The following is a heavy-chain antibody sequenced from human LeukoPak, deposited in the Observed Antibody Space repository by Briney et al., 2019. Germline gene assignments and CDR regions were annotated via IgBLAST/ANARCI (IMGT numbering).Heavy chain of an antibody. CDR3: ATERPRYDFWSGYFGHP. Sequence: ASVKVTCKVSGYTLTELSMHWVRQAPGKGLEWMGGFDPEDGETIYAQKFQGRVTMTEDTSTDTAYMELSSLRSEDTAVYYCATERPRYDFWSGYFGHPWGQGTLVTVSS. D-gene: IGHD3-3*01. J-gene: IGHJ5*02. CDR1: GYTLTELS. V-gene: IGHV1-24*01. CDR2: FDPEDGET.